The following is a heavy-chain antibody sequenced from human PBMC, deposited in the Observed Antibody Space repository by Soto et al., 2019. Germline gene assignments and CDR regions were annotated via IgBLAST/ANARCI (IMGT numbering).Heavy chain of an antibody. CDR1: YW. Sequence: YWGRRIRKKTGKGLEWVANIKQDGSEKYYVDSVKGRFTISRDNAKNSLYLQMNSLRAEDTAVYYCARAAQYYDFWSGYPNYYYYMDVWGKGTTVTVSS. V-gene: IGHV3-7*01. J-gene: IGHJ6*03. CDR2: IKQDGSEK. D-gene: IGHD3-3*01. CDR3: ARAAQYYDFWSGYPNYYYYMDV.